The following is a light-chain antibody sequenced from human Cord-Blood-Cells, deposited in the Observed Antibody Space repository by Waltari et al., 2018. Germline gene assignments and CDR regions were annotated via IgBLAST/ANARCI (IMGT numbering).Light chain of an antibody. J-gene: IGLJ1*01. CDR2: EGS. CDR1: SSDDGSYNR. V-gene: IGLV2-23*01. CDR3: CSYAGSSTFYV. Sequence: QSALTQPASVSGSPGQSITIPCTGTSSDDGSYNRVSWYQQHPGQAPKLMIYEGSKRPSGVSNRFSGSKSGNTASLTISGLQAEDEADYYCCSYAGSSTFYVFGTGTKVTVL.